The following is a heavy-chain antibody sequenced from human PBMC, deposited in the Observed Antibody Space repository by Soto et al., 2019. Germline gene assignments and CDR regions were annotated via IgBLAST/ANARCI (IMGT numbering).Heavy chain of an antibody. CDR2: IWYDGSNK. Sequence: GGSLRLSCAASGFTFSSYGMHWVRQAPGKGLEWVAVIWYDGSNKYYADSVKGRFTISRDNSKNTLYLQMNSLRAEDTAVYYCARVNYYDSSGYYPGYYYYGMDVWGQGTTVTVSS. J-gene: IGHJ6*02. CDR3: ARVNYYDSSGYYPGYYYYGMDV. D-gene: IGHD3-22*01. CDR1: GFTFSSYG. V-gene: IGHV3-33*01.